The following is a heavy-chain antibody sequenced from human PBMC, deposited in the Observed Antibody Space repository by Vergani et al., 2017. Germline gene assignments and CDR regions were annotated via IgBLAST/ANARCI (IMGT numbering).Heavy chain of an antibody. Sequence: EVQLVESGGGLVKPGGSLRLSCAASGFTFSSYSMNWVRQAPGKGLEWVASISRSGSYIYYAESVKGRFTIAREHAKNSLYLHMNSLRAEDTAGYYCARDRRASVHSSLLDYWGQGTLVTVSS. V-gene: IGHV3-21*01. CDR1: GFTFSSYS. CDR3: ARDRRASVHSSLLDY. CDR2: ISRSGSYI. D-gene: IGHD3-10*02. J-gene: IGHJ4*02.